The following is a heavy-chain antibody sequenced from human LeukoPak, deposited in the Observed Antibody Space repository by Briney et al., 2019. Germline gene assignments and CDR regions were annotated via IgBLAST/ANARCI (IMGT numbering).Heavy chain of an antibody. V-gene: IGHV3-33*01. J-gene: IGHJ4*02. CDR1: GFTFNDYG. CDR2: IWYDGSNK. D-gene: IGHD1-26*01. Sequence: GRSLRLSCAASGFTFNDYGIHWVRQAPGKGLEWVTVIWYDGSNKFYADSVKGRFTISRDNSKNTLYLQMNSLRAEDTAVYYCARHSEGAIDYRGQGTLVTVSS. CDR3: ARHSEGAIDY.